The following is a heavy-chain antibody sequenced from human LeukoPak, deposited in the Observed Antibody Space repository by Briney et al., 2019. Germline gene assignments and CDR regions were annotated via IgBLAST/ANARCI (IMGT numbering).Heavy chain of an antibody. CDR2: IKQDGSEK. V-gene: IGHV3-7*01. J-gene: IGHJ6*03. D-gene: IGHD3-3*01. CDR3: ARDHDFWSGSKYYYYYMDV. CDR1: GFTLSNYW. Sequence: GGSLRLSCAASGFTLSNYWMNWVRQAPGKGLEWVANIKQDGSEKYYVDSVKGRFTISRDNAKNSLYLQMNSLRAEDTAVYYCARDHDFWSGSKYYYYYMDVWGKGTTVTVSS.